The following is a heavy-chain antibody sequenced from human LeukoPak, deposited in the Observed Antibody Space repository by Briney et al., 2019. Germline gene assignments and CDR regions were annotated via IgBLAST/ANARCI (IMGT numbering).Heavy chain of an antibody. CDR1: GGSISSGGYY. D-gene: IGHD3-22*01. CDR3: ARGNGVLYYYDSSGYWDY. J-gene: IGHJ4*02. CDR2: IYYSGST. V-gene: IGHV4-31*03. Sequence: SETLSLTCTVSGGSISSGGYYWIWIRQHPGKGLEWIGYIYYSGSTYYNPSLKSRVTISVDTSKNQFSLKLSSVTAADTAVYYCARGNGVLYYYDSSGYWDYWGQGTLVTVSS.